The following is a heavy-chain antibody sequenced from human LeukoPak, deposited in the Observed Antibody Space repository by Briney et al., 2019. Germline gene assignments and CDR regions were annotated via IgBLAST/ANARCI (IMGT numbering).Heavy chain of an antibody. CDR3: ARVVRGVTIDY. CDR1: GGSFSGYY. CDR2: INHSGST. J-gene: IGHJ4*02. D-gene: IGHD3-10*01. Sequence: PSETLSLTCAVYGGSFSGYYWSWIRQPPGKGLEWIGEINHSGSTNYNPSLKSRVTISVDTSKNQFSLKLSSVTAADTAVYYCARVVRGVTIDYWGQGTLVTVSS. V-gene: IGHV4-34*01.